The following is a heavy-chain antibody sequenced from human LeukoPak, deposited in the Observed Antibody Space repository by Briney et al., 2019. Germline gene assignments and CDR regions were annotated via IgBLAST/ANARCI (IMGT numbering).Heavy chain of an antibody. CDR2: IRYDGSNK. J-gene: IGHJ4*02. D-gene: IGHD3-22*01. CDR3: AKDSPGGIVVVTGGGELDY. V-gene: IGHV3-30*02. CDR1: GFTFSSYG. Sequence: GGSLRLSCAASGFTFSSYGMHWVRQAPGKGLEWVAFIRYDGSNKYYADSVKGRFTISRDNSKNTLYLQMNSLRAEDTAVYYCAKDSPGGIVVVTGGGELDYWGQGTLVTVSS.